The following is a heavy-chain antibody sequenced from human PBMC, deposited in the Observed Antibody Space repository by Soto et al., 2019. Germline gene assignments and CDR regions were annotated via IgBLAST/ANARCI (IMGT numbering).Heavy chain of an antibody. Sequence: VASVKVSCKASGGTFSSYTISWVRQAPGQGLEWMGRIIPILGIANYAQKFQGRVTITADKSTSTAYMELSSLRSEDTAVYYCARETNEDSSGYSLGYYYYGMDVWGQGTTVTVSS. J-gene: IGHJ6*02. CDR1: GGTFSSYT. V-gene: IGHV1-69*04. CDR3: ARETNEDSSGYSLGYYYYGMDV. D-gene: IGHD3-22*01. CDR2: IIPILGIA.